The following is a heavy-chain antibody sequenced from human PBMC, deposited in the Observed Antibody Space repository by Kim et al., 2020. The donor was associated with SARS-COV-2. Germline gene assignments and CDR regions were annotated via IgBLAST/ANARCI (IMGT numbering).Heavy chain of an antibody. CDR1: GGSISSGVYY. CDR3: ARDSLKNPVPLGYYYYYGMDV. J-gene: IGHJ6*02. CDR2: IYYSGST. V-gene: IGHV4-31*03. Sequence: SETLSLTCTVSGGSISSGVYYWSWIRQHPGKGLEWIGYIYYSGSTYYNPSLKSRVTISVDTSKNQFSLKLSSVTAADTAVYYCARDSLKNPVPLGYYYYYGMDVWGQGTTVTVSS.